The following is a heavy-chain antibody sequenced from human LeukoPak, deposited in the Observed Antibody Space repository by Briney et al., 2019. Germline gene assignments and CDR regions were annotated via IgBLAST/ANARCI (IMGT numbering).Heavy chain of an antibody. Sequence: ASVKVSCKASGYTFTSYGISWVRQATGQGLEWMGWMNPNSGNTGYAQKFQGRVTMTRNTSISTAYMELSSLRSEDTAVYYCARGGADDYVWGSYRYLNYWGQGTLVTVSS. CDR1: GYTFTSYG. CDR2: MNPNSGNT. CDR3: ARGGADDYVWGSYRYLNY. V-gene: IGHV1-8*02. D-gene: IGHD3-16*02. J-gene: IGHJ4*02.